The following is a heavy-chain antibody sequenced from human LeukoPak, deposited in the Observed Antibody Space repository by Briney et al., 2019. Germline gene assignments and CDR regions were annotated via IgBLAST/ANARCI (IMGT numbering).Heavy chain of an antibody. D-gene: IGHD6-13*01. CDR1: GYTFTRYG. CDR2: ISAYNGNT. CDR3: ARDHFSSSWSSYYFDY. V-gene: IGHV1-18*01. Sequence: ASVKVSCKASGYTFTRYGISWVRQAPGQGLEWMGWISAYNGNTNYAQKLQGRVTMTTDTSTSTAYMELRSLRSDDTAVYYCARDHFSSSWSSYYFDYWGQGTLVTVSS. J-gene: IGHJ4*02.